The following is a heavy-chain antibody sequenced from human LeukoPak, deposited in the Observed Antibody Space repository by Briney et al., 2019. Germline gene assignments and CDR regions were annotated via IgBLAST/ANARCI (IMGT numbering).Heavy chain of an antibody. Sequence: AASVKVSCKASGYTFTSYGISWVRQAPGQGLEWMGWISAYNGNTNCAQKLQGRVTMATDTSTSTAYMELRSLRSDDTAVYYCARDLGASYRDGVDYWGQGTLVTVSS. CDR2: ISAYNGNT. J-gene: IGHJ4*02. V-gene: IGHV1-18*01. CDR1: GYTFTSYG. CDR3: ARDLGASYRDGVDY. D-gene: IGHD2-21*01.